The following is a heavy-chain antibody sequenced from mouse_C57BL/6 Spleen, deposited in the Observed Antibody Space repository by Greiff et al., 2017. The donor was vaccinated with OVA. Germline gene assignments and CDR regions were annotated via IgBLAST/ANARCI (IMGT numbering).Heavy chain of an antibody. CDR1: GFTFTDYY. Sequence: DVMLVESGGGLVQPGGSLSLSCAASGFTFTDYYMSWVRQPPGKALEWLGFIRNKANGYTTEYSASVKGRFTISRDNSLSILYLQMNALRAEDSATYYCARYPPSDGSSYDWYFDVWGTGTTVTVSS. J-gene: IGHJ1*03. D-gene: IGHD1-1*01. CDR3: ARYPPSDGSSYDWYFDV. V-gene: IGHV7-3*01. CDR2: IRNKANGYTT.